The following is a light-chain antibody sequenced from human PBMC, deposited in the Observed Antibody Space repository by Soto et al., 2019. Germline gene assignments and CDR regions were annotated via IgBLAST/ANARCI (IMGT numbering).Light chain of an antibody. Sequence: VDLTHAPYFLSAPVLDRVTSTFLASQGIGSYLAWYQQKPGKAPKLLISGASTLQSCVPSRFSGSGSGTEFPLTISSLQPEDFATYSCQQLHSWGVTFGGGTKVHIK. J-gene: IGKJ4*01. V-gene: IGKV1-9*01. CDR1: QGIGSY. CDR3: QQLHSWGVT. CDR2: GAS.